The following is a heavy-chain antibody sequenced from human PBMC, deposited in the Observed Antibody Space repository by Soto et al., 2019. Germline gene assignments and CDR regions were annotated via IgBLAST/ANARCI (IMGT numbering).Heavy chain of an antibody. CDR3: ARGRITGTATMGY. Sequence: QVQLQQWGAGLLKPSETLSLTCAVYGGSFSNYYWSWIRQPPGKGLEWIGEINHSGSTNYNPSLKSRVTISVDTSKNQFSLKLSSVTAADTAVYYCARGRITGTATMGYWGQGILVTVSS. CDR1: GGSFSNYY. D-gene: IGHD1-7*01. V-gene: IGHV4-34*01. CDR2: INHSGST. J-gene: IGHJ4*02.